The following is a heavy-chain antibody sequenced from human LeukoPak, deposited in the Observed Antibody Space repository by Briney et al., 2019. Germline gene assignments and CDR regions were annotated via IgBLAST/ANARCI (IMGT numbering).Heavy chain of an antibody. D-gene: IGHD3-22*01. CDR3: TGRQGGSGYYSLDY. J-gene: IGHJ4*02. V-gene: IGHV4-59*08. CDR2: IFYSGFT. Sequence: SETLSLTCNVSGGSISGYYWSWIRQSPGKGLEWIGYIFYSGFTNYNPSLKSRVAISVDTSQNHLSLKLKSVTAANTAVYYCTGRQGGSGYYSLDYWGQGILVTVSA. CDR1: GGSISGYY.